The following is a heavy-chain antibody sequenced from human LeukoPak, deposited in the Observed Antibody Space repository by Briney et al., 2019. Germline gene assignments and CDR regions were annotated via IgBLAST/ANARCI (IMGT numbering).Heavy chain of an antibody. V-gene: IGHV3-30*04. D-gene: IGHD3-3*01. J-gene: IGHJ4*02. Sequence: GGSLRLSCAVSGITFSTTGLHWVRQAPGKGLEWVAMISPDGSTTFYTDSMEGRLTISRDNSNNTLYLQMNSLRLEDTALYYCATEGEEWTNFDYWGQGTLVTVSS. CDR3: ATEGEEWTNFDY. CDR2: ISPDGSTT. CDR1: GITFSTTG.